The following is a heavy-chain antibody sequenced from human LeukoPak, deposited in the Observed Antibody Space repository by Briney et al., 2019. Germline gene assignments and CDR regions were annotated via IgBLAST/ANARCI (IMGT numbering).Heavy chain of an antibody. J-gene: IGHJ4*02. D-gene: IGHD3-22*01. CDR2: ISGGGGST. Sequence: GGSLRLSCAASGFTVSSNYMTWVRQAPGKGLEWVSGISGGGGSTFYADSVKGRFTISRDNSKNTLYLQMNSLRAEDTAVYYCAKRDSSGYYPYYFDYWGQGTLVTVSS. CDR1: GFTVSSNY. V-gene: IGHV3-23*01. CDR3: AKRDSSGYYPYYFDY.